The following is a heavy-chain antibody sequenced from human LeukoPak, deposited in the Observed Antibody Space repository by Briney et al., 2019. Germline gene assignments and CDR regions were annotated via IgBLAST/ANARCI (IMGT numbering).Heavy chain of an antibody. CDR2: ISSSSSYI. Sequence: PGGSLRLSCAASGFTFSSYSMNWVRQAPGKGLEWVSSISSSSSYIYYADSVKGRFTISRDNAKNSLYLQMYSLRAEDTAVYYCARDYRPGYCSSTSCYAAWFDPWGQGTLVTVSS. CDR1: GFTFSSYS. V-gene: IGHV3-21*01. J-gene: IGHJ5*02. CDR3: ARDYRPGYCSSTSCYAAWFDP. D-gene: IGHD2-2*01.